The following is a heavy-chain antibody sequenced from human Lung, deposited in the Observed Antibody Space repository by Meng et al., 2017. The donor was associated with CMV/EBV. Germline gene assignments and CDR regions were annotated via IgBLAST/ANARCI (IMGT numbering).Heavy chain of an antibody. J-gene: IGHJ6*02. D-gene: IGHD6-13*01. CDR1: GYTFTSYG. V-gene: IGHV1-8*02. Sequence: ASVXVSCKTSGYTFTSYGINWVRQATGQGLEWMGWMNPNSGNTGYAQKFQGRVTMTRNTSISTAYMELSSLRSEDTAVYYCARNPYSSPGPPSPHVHYYYYGMDVWXQGTTVTVSS. CDR2: MNPNSGNT. CDR3: ARNPYSSPGPPSPHVHYYYYGMDV.